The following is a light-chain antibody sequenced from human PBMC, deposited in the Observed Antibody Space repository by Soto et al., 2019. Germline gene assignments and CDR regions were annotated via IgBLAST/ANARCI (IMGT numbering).Light chain of an antibody. CDR1: QNIDRW. V-gene: IGKV1-5*01. Sequence: EIQMTQSPSALSTSVGDRATITCRATQNIDRWLAWYQQKPGKAPKLLIYEASTLEGGVPSRFSGSGSGTEFTLTVSGLQAEDFATYWCQQYKSGSTFGQGTKVDSK. J-gene: IGKJ1*01. CDR3: QQYKSGST. CDR2: EAS.